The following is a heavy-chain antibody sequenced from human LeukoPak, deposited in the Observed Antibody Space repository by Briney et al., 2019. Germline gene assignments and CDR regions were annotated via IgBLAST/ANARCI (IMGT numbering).Heavy chain of an antibody. CDR1: GFTFSSYS. CDR2: TSSSGYT. D-gene: IGHD3-3*01. V-gene: IGHV3-21*05. Sequence: KSGGSLRLSCAASGFTFSSYSMNWVRQAPGKGLDWVSYTSSSGYTYYADSVKGRFTISRDNAKNSLYLQMNSLRAEDTAVYYCAKDGAADDFWSGYYVDSWGQGTLVTVSS. J-gene: IGHJ4*02. CDR3: AKDGAADDFWSGYYVDS.